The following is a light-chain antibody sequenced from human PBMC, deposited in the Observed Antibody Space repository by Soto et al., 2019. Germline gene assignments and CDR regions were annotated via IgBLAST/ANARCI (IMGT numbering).Light chain of an antibody. CDR2: DAS. CDR1: QTISDW. CDR3: QQYNSYSGT. V-gene: IGKV1-5*01. J-gene: IGKJ1*01. Sequence: DIQMTQSPSTLSASVGDTVIITCRAIQTISDWLAWYQQKPGKVPKILIYDASSLETGVPSRFSGSGSGTEFTLTISSLQPDDFATYYCQQYNSYSGTFGQGTKVEVK.